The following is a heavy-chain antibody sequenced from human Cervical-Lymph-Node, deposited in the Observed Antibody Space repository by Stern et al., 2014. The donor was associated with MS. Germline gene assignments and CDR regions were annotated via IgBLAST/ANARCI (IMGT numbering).Heavy chain of an antibody. CDR3: ARGLLGSENAFDI. CDR1: GYTFTSYG. CDR2: TSAYNDNT. V-gene: IGHV1-18*01. Sequence: QVQLLQPGAEVKKPGASVKASCKASGYTFTSYGISWVRQAPGPGLEWMGWTSAYNDNTNDAQKLQGRVTMTTDTSTSTAYMELRSLRSDDTAVYYCARGLLGSENAFDIWGQGTMVTVSS. D-gene: IGHD2-15*01. J-gene: IGHJ3*02.